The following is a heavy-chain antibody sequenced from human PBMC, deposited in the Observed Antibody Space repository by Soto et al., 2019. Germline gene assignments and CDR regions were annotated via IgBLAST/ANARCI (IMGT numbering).Heavy chain of an antibody. Sequence: PSETLSLTCTVSGGSISSYYWSWIRQPPGKGLEWIGYIYYSGSTNYNPSLKSRVTISVDTSKNQFSLKLSSVTAADTAVYYCARSIRDGYGDYFDYWGQGTLVTVSS. V-gene: IGHV4-59*01. CDR3: ARSIRDGYGDYFDY. D-gene: IGHD4-17*01. CDR2: IYYSGST. J-gene: IGHJ4*02. CDR1: GGSISSYY.